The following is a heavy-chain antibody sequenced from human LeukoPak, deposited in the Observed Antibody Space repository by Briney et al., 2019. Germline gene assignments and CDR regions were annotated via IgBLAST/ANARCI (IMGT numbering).Heavy chain of an antibody. J-gene: IGHJ3*02. CDR3: ARYSGSHYAFDI. CDR2: IYYSGNT. Sequence: SETLSLTCTVSGGSISTYYWSWIRQPPGKGLEWIGNIYYSGNTFYNPSLKSRLTISVDTSKNQFSLKLSSVTAADTAVYYCARYSGSHYAFDIWGQGTMVTVSS. CDR1: GGSISTYY. V-gene: IGHV4-59*04. D-gene: IGHD1-26*01.